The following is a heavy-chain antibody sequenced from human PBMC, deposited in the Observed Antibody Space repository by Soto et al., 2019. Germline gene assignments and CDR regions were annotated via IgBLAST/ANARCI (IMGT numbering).Heavy chain of an antibody. D-gene: IGHD3-3*02. J-gene: IGHJ6*02. CDR2: IIPIFGTA. CDR1: GGTFSSYT. V-gene: IGHV1-69*12. CDR3: ATHFWSGPSSAYSDGMDV. Sequence: QVQLVQSGAEVKKPGSSVKVSCKASGGTFSSYTINWVRQAPGQGLEWMGGIIPIFGTADYAQKFQGRVTITADESTSTAYTELSSLRSADTAVYYCATHFWSGPSSAYSDGMDVWGQGTTVTVSS.